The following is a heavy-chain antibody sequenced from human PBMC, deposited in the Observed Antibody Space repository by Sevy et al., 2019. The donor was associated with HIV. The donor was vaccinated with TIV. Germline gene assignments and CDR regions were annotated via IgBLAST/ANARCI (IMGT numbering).Heavy chain of an antibody. CDR2: IYYSGST. CDR1: GGSISSGDYY. Sequence: SETLSLTCTVSGGSISSGDYYWSWIRQPPGKGLEWIGYIYYSGSTYYNPSLKSRVTISVDTSKNQFSLKLSSVTAADTAVYYCARDRHPNCSSTSCYRGDYWGQGTLVTVSS. CDR3: ARDRHPNCSSTSCYRGDY. V-gene: IGHV4-30-4*01. J-gene: IGHJ4*02. D-gene: IGHD2-2*01.